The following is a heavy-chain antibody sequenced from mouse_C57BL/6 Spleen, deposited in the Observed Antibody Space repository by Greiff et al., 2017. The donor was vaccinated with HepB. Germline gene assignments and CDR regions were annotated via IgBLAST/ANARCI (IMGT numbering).Heavy chain of an antibody. V-gene: IGHV6-6*01. D-gene: IGHD2-4*01. CDR2: IRNKANNHAT. CDR1: GFTFSDAW. CDR3: TSIYYDYGYWYFDV. J-gene: IGHJ1*03. Sequence: EVKLMESGGGLVQPGGSMKLSCAASGFTFSDAWMDWVRQSPEKGLEWVAEIRNKANNHATYYAESVKGRFTISRDDSKSSVYLQMNSLRAEDTGIYYCTSIYYDYGYWYFDVWGTGTTVTVSS.